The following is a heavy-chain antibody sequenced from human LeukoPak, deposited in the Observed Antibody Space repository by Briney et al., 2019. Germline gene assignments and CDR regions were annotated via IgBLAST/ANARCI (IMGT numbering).Heavy chain of an antibody. V-gene: IGHV7-4-1*02. Sequence: ASVKVSCKASGYTFTSYAMNWVRQAPGQGLEWMGWINTNTGNPTYAQGFTGRFVFSLDTSVSTAYLQISSLKAEDTAVYYCARECSRDYYYYYMDVWGKGTTVTVSS. CDR1: GYTFTSYA. CDR2: INTNTGNP. CDR3: ARECSRDYYYYYMDV. J-gene: IGHJ6*03. D-gene: IGHD6-13*01.